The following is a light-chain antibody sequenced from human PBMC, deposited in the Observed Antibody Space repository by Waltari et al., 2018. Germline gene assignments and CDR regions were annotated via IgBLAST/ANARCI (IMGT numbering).Light chain of an antibody. J-gene: IGLJ3*02. CDR2: DVS. CDR3: CSFTSRSTWV. Sequence: QSALTQPASVSGSPGQSITISCTGTSSDVGGFNYVSWYQQHPGKVPKLLIFDVSNRASGVSNRFSDSTSGTSASMTISGLQAEDESDCYCCSFTSRSTWVFGGGTKLTVL. V-gene: IGLV2-14*01. CDR1: SSDVGGFNY.